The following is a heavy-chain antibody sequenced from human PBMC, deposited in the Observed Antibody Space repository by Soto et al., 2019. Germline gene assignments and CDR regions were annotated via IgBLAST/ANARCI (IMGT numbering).Heavy chain of an antibody. Sequence: ASVKVSCKASGDTFTSYAMHWVRQAPGQRLEWMGWINAGNGNTKYSQKFQGRVTITRDTSASTAYMELSSLRSEDTAVYYCARLAAGDPNDYWGQGTLVTVSS. CDR3: ARLAAGDPNDY. V-gene: IGHV1-3*01. CDR1: GDTFTSYA. CDR2: INAGNGNT. J-gene: IGHJ4*02. D-gene: IGHD6-13*01.